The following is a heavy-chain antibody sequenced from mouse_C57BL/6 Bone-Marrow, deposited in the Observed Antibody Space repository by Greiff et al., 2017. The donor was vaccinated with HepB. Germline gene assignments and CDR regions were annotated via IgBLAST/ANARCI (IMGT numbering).Heavy chain of an antibody. Sequence: QVQLQQSGAELVRPGTSVKVSCKASGYAFTNYLIEWVKQRPGQGLEWIGVINPGSGGTNYNEKFKGKATLTADKSSSTAYMQLSSLTSEDSAVYFCARCYDYDYAMDYWGQGTTLTVSS. CDR2: INPGSGGT. V-gene: IGHV1-54*01. CDR3: ARCYDYDYAMDY. J-gene: IGHJ2*01. D-gene: IGHD2-4*01. CDR1: GYAFTNYL.